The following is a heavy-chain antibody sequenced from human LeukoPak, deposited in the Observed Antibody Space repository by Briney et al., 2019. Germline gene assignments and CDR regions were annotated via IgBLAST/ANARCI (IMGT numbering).Heavy chain of an antibody. J-gene: IGHJ3*02. D-gene: IGHD3-10*01. CDR3: ARDHMVRGGYGGHRAFDI. CDR2: ISAYNGNT. Sequence: ASVKVSCKASGYTFTSYHLHWVRQAPGQGLEWMGWISAYNGNTNYAQKLQGRVTMTTDTSTSTAYMELRSLRSDDTAVYYCARDHMVRGGYGGHRAFDIWGQGTMVTVSS. CDR1: GYTFTSYH. V-gene: IGHV1-18*04.